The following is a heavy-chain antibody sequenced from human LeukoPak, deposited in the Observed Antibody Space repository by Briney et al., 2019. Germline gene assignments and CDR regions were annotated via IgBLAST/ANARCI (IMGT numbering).Heavy chain of an antibody. D-gene: IGHD6-19*01. Sequence: GGSLRLSCAASGFTFSTYGMTWVRQAPGKGLEWVSAISGSGGSTYYADSVKGRFTISRDNSKNSLYLQMNSLRTEDTALYYCAKLMVQVAGTPPSLKGSPEVRLVDVWGKGTTVTVSS. CDR1: GFTFSTYG. V-gene: IGHV3-23*01. J-gene: IGHJ6*04. CDR3: AKLMVQVAGTPPSLKGSPEVRLVDV. CDR2: ISGSGGST.